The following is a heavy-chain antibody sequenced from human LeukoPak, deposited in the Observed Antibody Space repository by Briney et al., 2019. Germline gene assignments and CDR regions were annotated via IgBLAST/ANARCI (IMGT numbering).Heavy chain of an antibody. J-gene: IGHJ3*02. CDR2: ISYSGST. CDR1: GGSISSSSYY. CDR3: ARPAFLERQGAFDI. V-gene: IGHV4-39*01. D-gene: IGHD3-3*01. Sequence: SETLSLTCTVSGGSISSSSYYWGWIRQPPGKGLEWIGRISYSGSTYYNPSLKSRVTISVDTSKNQFSLKLSSVTAADTAVYYCARPAFLERQGAFDIWGQGTMVTVSS.